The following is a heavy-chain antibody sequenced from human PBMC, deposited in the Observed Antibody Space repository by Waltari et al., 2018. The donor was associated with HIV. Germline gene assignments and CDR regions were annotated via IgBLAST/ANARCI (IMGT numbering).Heavy chain of an antibody. CDR2: IYPSTSET. J-gene: IGHJ4*01. V-gene: IGHV5-51*01. D-gene: IGHD2-21*02. CDR1: GFTFNNHW. CDR3: ARHTASFSPGDY. Sequence: LLQSGPEIKKTGDSLKISCEGSGFTFNNHWIACVRQRPDSGLEWMGVIYPSTSETRDSPGFLGQFSMSVDTSIDVAFLQWNRLTVSDTATYYCARHTASFSPGDYWGQGTLVTVFS.